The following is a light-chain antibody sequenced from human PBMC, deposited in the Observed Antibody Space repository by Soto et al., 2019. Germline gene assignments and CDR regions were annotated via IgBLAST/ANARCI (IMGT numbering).Light chain of an antibody. V-gene: IGLV2-14*03. CDR2: NVS. J-gene: IGLJ1*01. CDR3: SSYTSTSTYV. CDR1: SSDVGGYKS. Sequence: QSVLTQPASVSGSPGQSITISCTGTSSDVGGYKSASWYQQHPGKAPKLLIYNVSNRPSGISDRFSGSWSGDTAFLTISGLQAEDEADYYCSSYTSTSTYVFGTGTKVTVL.